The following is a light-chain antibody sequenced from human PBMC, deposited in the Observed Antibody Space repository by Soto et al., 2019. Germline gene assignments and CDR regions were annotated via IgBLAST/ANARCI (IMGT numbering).Light chain of an antibody. CDR2: TND. CDR1: TSNIGTNT. V-gene: IGLV1-44*01. Sequence: QSVLTQPPSASGTPGQTITISCSGSTSNIGTNTVDWFQHLLGSAPKLLIYTNDQRPSGVPDRFSGSRSGTSASLAISGLQSEDEADYYCATWDDSVFVFGTGTKLTVL. J-gene: IGLJ1*01. CDR3: ATWDDSVFV.